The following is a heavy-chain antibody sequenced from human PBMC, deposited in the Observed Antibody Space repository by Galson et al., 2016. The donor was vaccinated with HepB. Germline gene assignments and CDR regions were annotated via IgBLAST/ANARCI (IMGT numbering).Heavy chain of an antibody. J-gene: IGHJ4*02. Sequence: TLSLTCAVSGGSVSFGGYSWSWIRLPSGKGLEWIVYIYQSGSTSYHPSLKGRLTISLDKSNNQFSLRLTSVTAADTAVYFCARGMGRGVLDYWGRGTLVTVSS. CDR2: IYQSGST. D-gene: IGHD3-10*01. V-gene: IGHV4-30-2*01. CDR3: ARGMGRGVLDY. CDR1: GGSVSFGGYS.